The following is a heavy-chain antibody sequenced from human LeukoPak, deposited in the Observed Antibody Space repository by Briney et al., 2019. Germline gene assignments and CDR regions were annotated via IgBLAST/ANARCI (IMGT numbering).Heavy chain of an antibody. J-gene: IGHJ5*02. CDR3: ARVLSQYGAYAWIVNWFDP. CDR2: IYHSGST. Sequence: SETLSLTCTVSGYSISSGYYWAWIRQPPGKGLEWTGSIYHSGSTYYNPSLKSRVTISVDTSKNQFSLKLSSVIAADTAVYYCARVLSQYGAYAWIVNWFDPSGHRTLVT. CDR1: GYSISSGYY. D-gene: IGHD4-17*01. V-gene: IGHV4-38-2*02.